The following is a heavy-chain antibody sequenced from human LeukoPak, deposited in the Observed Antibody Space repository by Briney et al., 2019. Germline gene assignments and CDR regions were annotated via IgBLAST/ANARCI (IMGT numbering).Heavy chain of an antibody. J-gene: IGHJ4*02. V-gene: IGHV3-53*01. Sequence: QTGGSLRLSCAASGFTVNSNYMSWVRQAPGKGLEWVSVIYSGGSTYYADSVKGRFTISRDNSKNTLYLQMNSLRAEDTAVYYCAKADYHYDSSGPLGYWGQGTLVTVSS. CDR1: GFTVNSNY. D-gene: IGHD3-22*01. CDR2: IYSGGST. CDR3: AKADYHYDSSGPLGY.